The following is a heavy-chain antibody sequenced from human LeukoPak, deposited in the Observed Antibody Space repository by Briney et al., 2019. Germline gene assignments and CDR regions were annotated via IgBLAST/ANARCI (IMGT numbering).Heavy chain of an antibody. CDR3: ARGSGQQLVPTIDY. CDR2: INSDGSST. Sequence: GGSLRLSCAVSGFTFSSYWMHWVRQAPGKGLVWVSRINSDGSSTSYADSVKGRFTISRDNAKNTLYLQMNSLRAEDTAVYYCARGSGQQLVPTIDYWGQGTLVTVSS. D-gene: IGHD6-13*01. J-gene: IGHJ4*02. CDR1: GFTFSSYW. V-gene: IGHV3-74*01.